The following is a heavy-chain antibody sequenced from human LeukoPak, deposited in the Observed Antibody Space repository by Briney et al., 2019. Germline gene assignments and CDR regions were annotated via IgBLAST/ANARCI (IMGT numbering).Heavy chain of an antibody. D-gene: IGHD5-12*01. CDR2: INSDGSSR. CDR1: GFTFSSYW. CDR3: ARTLYSGYEDLGLDY. Sequence: PGGSLRLSCAASGFTFSSYWMHWVRQAPGKGLVWVSRINSDGSSRSYADSVKGRFTISRDNAKNTLYLQMNSLRAEDTAVYYCARTLYSGYEDLGLDYWGQGTLVTVSS. J-gene: IGHJ4*02. V-gene: IGHV3-74*01.